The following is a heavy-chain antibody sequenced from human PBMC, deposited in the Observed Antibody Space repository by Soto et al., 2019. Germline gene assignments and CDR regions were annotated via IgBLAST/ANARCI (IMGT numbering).Heavy chain of an antibody. CDR1: GFTFSYYT. Sequence: EVQLVESGGGLVKPGGSLRLSCAASGFTFSYYTMNWVRQAPGKGLEWVSSISSSSSYMYYADSLKGRITISRDNAKNSLYLQMNCLRAEDTAVYYCARQPAAGPGWFDPWGQGTLVTVSS. CDR3: ARQPAAGPGWFDP. CDR2: ISSSSSYM. D-gene: IGHD6-13*01. V-gene: IGHV3-21*01. J-gene: IGHJ5*02.